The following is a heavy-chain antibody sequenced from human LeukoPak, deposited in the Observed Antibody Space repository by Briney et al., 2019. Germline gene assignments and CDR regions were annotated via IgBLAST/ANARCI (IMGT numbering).Heavy chain of an antibody. CDR1: GFPFSIYS. D-gene: IGHD1-14*01. CDR2: ISSRSSIL. CDR3: ARDSASPPMTFDY. J-gene: IGHJ4*02. Sequence: GGSLRLSCSASGFPFSIYSMNWVRQAPGKGPEWISYISSRSSILYYADSVNGRFTISRDDAKNSLYLQMSGLRVEDTAVYYCARDSASPPMTFDYWGLGTLVTVPS. V-gene: IGHV3-48*04.